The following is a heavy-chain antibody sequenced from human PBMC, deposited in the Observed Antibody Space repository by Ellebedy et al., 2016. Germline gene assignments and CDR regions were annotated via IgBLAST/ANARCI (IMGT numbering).Heavy chain of an antibody. J-gene: IGHJ2*01. V-gene: IGHV4-38-2*01. D-gene: IGHD2-21*02. Sequence: SETLSLXCAVSGYSISSDYYWGWIRQPPGKGLEWVASMSVRYGNTYYSSSLKSRVTVSVDRSKNNLSLKVNSVTAADTALYYCARGRCGGDCPPHLYFDLWGRGSLVTVSA. CDR3: ARGRCGGDCPPHLYFDL. CDR1: GYSISSDYY. CDR2: MSVRYGNT.